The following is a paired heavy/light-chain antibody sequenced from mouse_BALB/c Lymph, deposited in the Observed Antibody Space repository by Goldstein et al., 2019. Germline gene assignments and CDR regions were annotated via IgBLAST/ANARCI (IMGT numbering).Heavy chain of an antibody. CDR2: INPSSGYT. D-gene: IGHD2-4*01. CDR3: ATPYDYDGFAY. J-gene: IGHJ3*01. CDR1: GYTFTSYT. V-gene: IGHV1-4*01. Sequence: QVQLQQSGAELARPGASVKMSCKASGYTFTSYTMHWVKQRPGQGLEWIGYINPSSGYTNYNQKFKDKATLTADKSSSTAYMQLSSLTSEDSAVYYCATPYDYDGFAYWGQGTLVTVSA.
Light chain of an antibody. CDR2: YAS. CDR1: QSISNN. CDR3: QQSNSWPFT. J-gene: IGKJ4*01. Sequence: DIVLTQSPATLSVTPGDSVSLSCRASQSISNNLHWYQQKSHESPRLLIKYASQSISGIPSRFSGSGSGTDFTLSINSVETEDFGMYFCQQSNSWPFTFGSGTKLEIK. V-gene: IGKV5-43*01.